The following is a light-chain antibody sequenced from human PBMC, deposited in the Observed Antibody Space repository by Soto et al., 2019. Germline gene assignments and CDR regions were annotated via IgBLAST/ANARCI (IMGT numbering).Light chain of an antibody. CDR2: SNN. Sequence: QSVLTQPPSASGTPGQRVTISCSGSSSNIGSNTVNWYQQLPGTAPKLLIYSNNQRPSGVPVRFSGSKSGTSDSLAISGLQYEDEADYYCAGWDDSMNGYVLGPGTKVTVL. V-gene: IGLV1-44*01. CDR1: SSNIGSNT. J-gene: IGLJ1*01. CDR3: AGWDDSMNGYV.